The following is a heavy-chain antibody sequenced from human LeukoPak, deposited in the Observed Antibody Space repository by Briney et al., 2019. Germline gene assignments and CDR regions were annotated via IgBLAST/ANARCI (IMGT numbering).Heavy chain of an antibody. CDR2: ISGSGGST. CDR3: ARGGRSSYVETAMLLY. D-gene: IGHD5-18*01. CDR1: GFTFSSYA. J-gene: IGHJ4*02. Sequence: GGSLRLSCAASGFTFSSYAMSWVRQAPGKGLEWVSAISGSGGSTYYADSVKGRFTISRDNSKNTLYLQMNSLRAEDTAVYYCARGGRSSYVETAMLLYWGQGTLATVSS. V-gene: IGHV3-23*01.